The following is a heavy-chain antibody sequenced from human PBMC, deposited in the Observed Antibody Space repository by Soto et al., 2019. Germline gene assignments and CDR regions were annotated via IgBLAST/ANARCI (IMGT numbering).Heavy chain of an antibody. V-gene: IGHV1-2*04. CDR1: GYTFTGYY. Sequence: ASVKVSCKASGYTFTGYYMHWVRQAPGQGLEWMGWINPNSGGTNYAQKFQGWVTMTRDTSISTAYMELSRLRSDDTAVYYCARVGYSSGWPYYFDYWGQGTLVTVSS. CDR3: ARVGYSSGWPYYFDY. D-gene: IGHD6-19*01. J-gene: IGHJ4*02. CDR2: INPNSGGT.